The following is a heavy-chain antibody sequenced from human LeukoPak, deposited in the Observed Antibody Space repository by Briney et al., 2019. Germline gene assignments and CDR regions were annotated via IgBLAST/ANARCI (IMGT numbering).Heavy chain of an antibody. Sequence: PGGSLRLSFAASGFTFSNYAMSWVGRAQGKGLEWVPVISGSGGSTYHADSVKGRFTISRDNSNNTLYLQMNSLRAEDTAIYYCAKVRSAVVAAATNYWGQGTLVTVSS. CDR1: GFTFSNYA. J-gene: IGHJ4*02. CDR2: ISGSGGST. D-gene: IGHD2-15*01. CDR3: AKVRSAVVAAATNY. V-gene: IGHV3-23*01.